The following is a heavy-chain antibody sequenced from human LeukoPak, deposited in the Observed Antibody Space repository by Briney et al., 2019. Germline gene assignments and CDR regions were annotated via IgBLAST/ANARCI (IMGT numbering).Heavy chain of an antibody. V-gene: IGHV3-23*01. D-gene: IGHD3-10*01. CDR1: GFSLRAYD. J-gene: IGHJ3*02. CDR3: AMRDRGYGLDI. Sequence: GGSLRLSCAASGFSLRAYDLIWVRQAPGKGLDWVSIINGGGDIMMYEDSVKGRFTISRDNSKNTFYLQMNSLRVEDTAVYYCAMRDRGYGLDIWGQGTMVTVS. CDR2: INGGGDIM.